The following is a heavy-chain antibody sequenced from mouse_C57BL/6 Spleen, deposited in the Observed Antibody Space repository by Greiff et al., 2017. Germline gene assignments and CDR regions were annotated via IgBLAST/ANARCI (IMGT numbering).Heavy chain of an antibody. J-gene: IGHJ4*01. CDR1: GFSFNTYA. V-gene: IGHV10-1*01. CDR3: VSHGAIRDYGSNSYAMDY. Sequence: EVNVVESGGGLVQPTGSLKLSCAASGFSFNTYAMNWVRQAPGKGLEWVARIRRKSNNYATYYADTVKDRFTISRDDSEGMLYLQMNNLKLEDTAMYYWVSHGAIRDYGSNSYAMDYWGQGTSVTDSS. CDR2: IRRKSNNYAT. D-gene: IGHD1-1*01.